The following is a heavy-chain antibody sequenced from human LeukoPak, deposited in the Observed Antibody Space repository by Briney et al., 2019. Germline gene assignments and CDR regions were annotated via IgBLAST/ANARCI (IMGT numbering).Heavy chain of an antibody. V-gene: IGHV3-66*04. CDR1: GCTVSSNY. J-gene: IGHJ4*02. D-gene: IGHD3-10*01. Sequence: GGSLRLSCVSSGCTVSSNYMSWVRPAPGRGGEGVSVIYSGGSTYDALSVQGRVTISRDNSKNTLYLQMNSRRAEDTAVYYCASQWFEYYFDYWGGGTMVTDSS. CDR3: ASQWFEYYFDY. CDR2: IYSGGST.